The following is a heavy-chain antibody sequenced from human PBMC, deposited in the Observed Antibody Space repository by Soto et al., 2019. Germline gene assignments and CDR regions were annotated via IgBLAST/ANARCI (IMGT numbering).Heavy chain of an antibody. CDR3: ARDRGGSYHYYYYGMDV. Sequence: ASVKVSCKASGYTFTSYYMHWVRQAPGQGLEWMGIINPSGGSTSYAQKFQGRVTMTRDTSTSTVYMELSSLRSEDTAVYYCARDRGGSYHYYYYGMDVWGQGTTVTVS. CDR1: GYTFTSYY. J-gene: IGHJ6*02. CDR2: INPSGGST. D-gene: IGHD1-26*01. V-gene: IGHV1-46*01.